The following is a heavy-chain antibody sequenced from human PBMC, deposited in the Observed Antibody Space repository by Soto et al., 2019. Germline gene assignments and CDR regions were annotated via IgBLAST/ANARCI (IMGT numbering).Heavy chain of an antibody. J-gene: IGHJ4*02. V-gene: IGHV4-34*01. CDR1: GGSFSGYY. CDR2: IYHSGST. D-gene: IGHD6-6*01. Sequence: QVQLQQWGAGLLKPSEPLSLTCAVYGGSFSGYYWSWIRQPPGKGLEWIGEIYHSGSTNYNPSLKSRVTISVDTSKNQFSLKLSSVTAADTAVYYCARELGNSSSSDYWGQGTLVTVSS. CDR3: ARELGNSSSSDY.